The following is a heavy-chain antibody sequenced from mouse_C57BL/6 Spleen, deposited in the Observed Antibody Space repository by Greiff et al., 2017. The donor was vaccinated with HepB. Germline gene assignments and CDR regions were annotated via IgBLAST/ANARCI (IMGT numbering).Heavy chain of an antibody. CDR2: IHPNSGST. D-gene: IGHD1-1*01. J-gene: IGHJ1*03. CDR3: ALLLRSHWYFDV. V-gene: IGHV1-64*01. Sequence: QVQLQQSGAELVKPGASVKLSCKASGYTFTSYWMHWVKQRPGQGLEWIGMIHPNSGSTNYNEKFKSKATLTVDKSSSTAYMQLSSLTSEDSAVYYCALLLRSHWYFDVWGTGTTVTVSS. CDR1: GYTFTSYW.